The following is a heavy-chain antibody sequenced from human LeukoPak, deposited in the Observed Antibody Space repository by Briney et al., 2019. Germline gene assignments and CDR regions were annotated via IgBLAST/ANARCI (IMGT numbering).Heavy chain of an antibody. Sequence: SETLSLTCAVYGGSFSGYYWSWIRQPPGKGLEWIGEINHSGSTNYNPSLKSRVTISVDTSKNQFSLKLSSVTAADTAVYYCARIHIVATVDYWGQGTLVTVSS. J-gene: IGHJ4*02. V-gene: IGHV4-34*01. D-gene: IGHD5-12*01. CDR3: ARIHIVATVDY. CDR2: INHSGST. CDR1: GGSFSGYY.